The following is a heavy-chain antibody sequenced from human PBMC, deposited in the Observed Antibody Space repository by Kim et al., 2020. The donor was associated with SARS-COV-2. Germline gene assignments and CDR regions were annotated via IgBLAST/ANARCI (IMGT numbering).Heavy chain of an antibody. CDR1: GGTFSSYA. V-gene: IGHV1-69*13. J-gene: IGHJ6*02. Sequence: SVKVSCKASGGTFSSYAISWVRQAPGQGLEWMGGIIPIFGTANYAQKFQGRVTITADESTSTAYMELSSLRSEDTAVYYCARLRYCSGGSCYYPFYYYGMDVWGQGTTVTVSS. D-gene: IGHD2-15*01. CDR3: ARLRYCSGGSCYYPFYYYGMDV. CDR2: IIPIFGTA.